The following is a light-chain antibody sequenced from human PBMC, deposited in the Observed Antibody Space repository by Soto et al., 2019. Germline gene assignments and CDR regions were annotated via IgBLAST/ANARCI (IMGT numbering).Light chain of an antibody. CDR2: GNT. V-gene: IGLV1-40*01. CDR1: SSDIGAGFD. J-gene: IGLJ1*01. CDR3: QSYENSRTGFYV. Sequence: QSALTQPPSVSGAPGQRVTISCTGSSSDIGAGFDVHWYQHLPGTAPKLLIYGNTNRPSGVPGRFSGSKSGTSASLVITGLQAEDEADYYCQSYENSRTGFYVFAKGTKVT.